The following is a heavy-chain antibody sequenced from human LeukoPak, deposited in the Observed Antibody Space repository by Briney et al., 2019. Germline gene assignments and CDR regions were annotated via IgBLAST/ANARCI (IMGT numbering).Heavy chain of an antibody. J-gene: IGHJ5*02. CDR2: IYSDGST. CDR3: ARHREPDKQQLGGSWFDP. Sequence: PGGSLRLSCAVSGFIVNTYYMSWVRQAPGKGLEWVSIIYSDGSTYYADSVKGRFTISRDTSKNTLFLQMNSLRAEDTAVYYCARHREPDKQQLGGSWFDPWGQGTPVTVSS. V-gene: IGHV3-66*04. CDR1: GFIVNTYY. D-gene: IGHD6-13*01.